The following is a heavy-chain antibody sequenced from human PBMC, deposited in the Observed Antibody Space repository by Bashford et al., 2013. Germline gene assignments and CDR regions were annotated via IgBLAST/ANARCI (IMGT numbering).Heavy chain of an antibody. D-gene: IGHD3-22*01. J-gene: IGHJ2*01. CDR2: IWYDGSNK. Sequence: GGSLRLSCAASGFTFSSYGMHWVRQAPGKGLEWVAVIWYDGSNKYYADSVKGRFTISRDNSKNTLYLQMNSLRAEDTAVYYCARCHDSSGYYYRQGYFDLWGRGTLVTVSS. CDR3: ARCHDSSGYYYRQGYFDL. V-gene: IGHV3-33*01. CDR1: GFTFSSYG.